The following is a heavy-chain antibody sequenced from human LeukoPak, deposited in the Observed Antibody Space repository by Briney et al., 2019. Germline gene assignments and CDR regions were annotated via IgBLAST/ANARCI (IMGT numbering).Heavy chain of an antibody. CDR1: GGSISSSSYY. CDR3: ARHGFYSSSPPRGAFDI. D-gene: IGHD6-6*01. J-gene: IGHJ3*02. CDR2: IYYSGST. Sequence: SETLSLTCTVSGGSISSSSYYWGWIRQPPGKGLEWIGGIYYSGSTYYNPSLKSRVTISVDTSKNQFSLKLSSVTAADTAVYYCARHGFYSSSPPRGAFDIWGQGTMVTVSS. V-gene: IGHV4-39*01.